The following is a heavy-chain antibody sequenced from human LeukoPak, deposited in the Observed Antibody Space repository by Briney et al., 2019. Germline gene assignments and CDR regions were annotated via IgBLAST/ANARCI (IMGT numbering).Heavy chain of an antibody. CDR3: ARHGSITMVRGRLRYYYMDV. V-gene: IGHV3-53*01. J-gene: IGHJ6*03. Sequence: GGPLRLSCAASGFTVSGNYMSWVRQAPGKGLEWVSVIYSGGSTFYADSVKGRFTISRDISKNTLYLQMNSLRAEDTAVYYCARHGSITMVRGRLRYYYMDVWGKGTTVTISS. CDR2: IYSGGST. CDR1: GFTVSGNY. D-gene: IGHD3-10*01.